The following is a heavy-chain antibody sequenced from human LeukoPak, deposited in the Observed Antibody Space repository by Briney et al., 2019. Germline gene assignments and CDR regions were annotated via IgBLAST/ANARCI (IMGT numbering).Heavy chain of an antibody. CDR2: ISWSGSTI. CDR1: GFTFSDYY. V-gene: IGHV3-11*01. CDR3: ASSFLEWLPPY. D-gene: IGHD3-3*01. Sequence: GGSLRLPCAASGFTFSDYYMSWVRQAPGKGLEGVSHISWSGSTIYYADSVKGRFTISRDNAKNSLYLQMNSLRAEDTAVYYCASSFLEWLPPYWGQGTLVTVSS. J-gene: IGHJ4*02.